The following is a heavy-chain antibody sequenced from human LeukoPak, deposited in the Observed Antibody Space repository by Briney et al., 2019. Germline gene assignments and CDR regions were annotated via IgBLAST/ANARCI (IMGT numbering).Heavy chain of an antibody. J-gene: IGHJ4*02. V-gene: IGHV4-34*01. CDR2: INHSGST. Sequence: SETLSLTCAVYGGSFSGYYWSWIRQPPGKGLEWIGEINHSGSTNYNPSLKSRVTISVDTSKNQFSLKLSSVTAADTAVYYCARHRLSAYDYWGQGTLVTVSS. CDR1: GGSFSGYY. D-gene: IGHD1-14*01. CDR3: ARHRLSAYDY.